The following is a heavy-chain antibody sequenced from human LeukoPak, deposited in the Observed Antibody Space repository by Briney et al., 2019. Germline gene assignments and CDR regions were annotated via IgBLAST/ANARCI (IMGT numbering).Heavy chain of an antibody. V-gene: IGHV4-39*01. CDR3: ARPGCYEYYYGMDV. Sequence: SETLSLTCTVSGVSISSSSYYWGWIRQPPGKGLEWIGSIYYSGSTYYNPSLKSRVTISVDTSKNQFSLKLSSVTAADTAVYYCARPGCYEYYYGMDVWGQGATVTVSS. J-gene: IGHJ6*02. D-gene: IGHD2-2*01. CDR1: GVSISSSSYY. CDR2: IYYSGST.